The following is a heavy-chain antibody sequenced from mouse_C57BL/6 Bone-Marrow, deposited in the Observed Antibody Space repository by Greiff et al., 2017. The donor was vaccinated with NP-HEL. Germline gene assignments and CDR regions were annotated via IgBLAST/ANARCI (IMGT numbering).Heavy chain of an antibody. J-gene: IGHJ4*01. CDR3: AKGRLRRSYAMDY. D-gene: IGHD2-4*01. V-gene: IGHV2-4*01. Sequence: VQLQQSGPGLVQPSQSLSITCTVSGFSLTSYGVHWVRQPPGKGLEWLGVIWSGGSTDYNAAFISRLSISKDNPKSQVFFKMNSLQADDTAIYYCAKGRLRRSYAMDYWGQGTSVTVSS. CDR1: GFSLTSYG. CDR2: IWSGGST.